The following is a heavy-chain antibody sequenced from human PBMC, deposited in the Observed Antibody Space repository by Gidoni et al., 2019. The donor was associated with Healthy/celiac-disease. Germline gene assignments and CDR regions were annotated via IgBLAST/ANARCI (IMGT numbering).Heavy chain of an antibody. CDR1: GYTLTELS. V-gene: IGHV1-24*01. J-gene: IGHJ6*02. Sequence: QVQLVQSGAEVKKPGASVKVSCQVSGYTLTELSMHWVRQAPGKGLEWMGGFDPEDGETIYAQKFQGRVTMTEDTSTDTAYMELSSLRSEDTAVYYCATAPGIAVAGTYYYGMDVWGQGTTVTVSS. CDR3: ATAPGIAVAGTYYYGMDV. CDR2: FDPEDGET. D-gene: IGHD6-19*01.